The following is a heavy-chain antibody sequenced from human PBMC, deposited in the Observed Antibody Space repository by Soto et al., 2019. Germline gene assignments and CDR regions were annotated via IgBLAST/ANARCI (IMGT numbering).Heavy chain of an antibody. J-gene: IGHJ5*02. CDR2: IYWDDDK. Sequence: QITLKESGPTLVKPTQTLTLTCTFSGFSLSTSGVNVGWIRQPPGKALEWLALIYWDDDKLYSPSLKTRLTITKDTSKTQVALSMTNMDPVARARCYWASRPGASYSDRFDAGCQGTLVTVSS. CDR3: ASRPGASYSDRFDA. V-gene: IGHV2-5*02. CDR1: GFSLSTSGVN. D-gene: IGHD1-26*01.